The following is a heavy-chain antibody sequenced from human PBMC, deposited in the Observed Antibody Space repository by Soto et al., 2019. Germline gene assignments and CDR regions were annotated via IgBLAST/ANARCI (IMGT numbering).Heavy chain of an antibody. CDR1: GFTFSSYW. CDR2: INPGGSIT. Sequence: EEQLVESGGGLVQPGGYLRLSCAASGFTFSSYWMHWVRQAPGKGLVWVSRINPGGSITDYADSVRGRFTISRDNAKKSLYLHMDSLRGDDTALYYCARVPTEKYGVWNYWGQGTLVTFSS. V-gene: IGHV3-74*01. D-gene: IGHD2-8*01. CDR3: ARVPTEKYGVWNY. J-gene: IGHJ4*02.